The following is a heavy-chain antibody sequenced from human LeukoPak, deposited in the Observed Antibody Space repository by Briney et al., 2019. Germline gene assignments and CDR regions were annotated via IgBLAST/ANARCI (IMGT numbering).Heavy chain of an antibody. CDR3: ARGAIGNYFPYYYHIDV. CDR1: GGTFSSYA. Sequence: SVKVSCKASGGTFSSYAISWVRQAPGQGLEWMGGIIPIFGTANYAQKFQGRVTITTDESTSTAYMELSSLRSEDTAVYYCARGAIGNYFPYYYHIDVWGKGTTVTISS. D-gene: IGHD4-11*01. J-gene: IGHJ6*03. V-gene: IGHV1-69*05. CDR2: IIPIFGTA.